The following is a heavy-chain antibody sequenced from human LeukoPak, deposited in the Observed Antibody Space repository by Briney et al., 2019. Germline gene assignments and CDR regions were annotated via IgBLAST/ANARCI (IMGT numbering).Heavy chain of an antibody. D-gene: IGHD2-15*01. J-gene: IGHJ4*02. Sequence: GGSLGLSCAASGFTFSSYSMNWVRQAPGKGLEWVSSISSSSSYIYYADSVKGRFTISRDNAKNSLYLQMNSLRAEDTAVYYCARDQLLVAATLDYWGQGTLVTVSS. V-gene: IGHV3-21*01. CDR3: ARDQLLVAATLDY. CDR2: ISSSSSYI. CDR1: GFTFSSYS.